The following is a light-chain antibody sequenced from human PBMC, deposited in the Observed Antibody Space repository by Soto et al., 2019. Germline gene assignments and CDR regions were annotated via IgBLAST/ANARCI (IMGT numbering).Light chain of an antibody. CDR2: GTS. V-gene: IGKV3-15*01. CDR1: QSVSSN. J-gene: IGKJ3*01. CDR3: QQYTKWPLFT. Sequence: EIVMTQSPATLYVSPGERATLSCRASQSVSSNLAWYQQRRGQAPRLLIYGTSTRATGIPARFSGSGSGTEFTLTISSLQSEDFAVYYCQQYTKWPLFTFGPGTRVD.